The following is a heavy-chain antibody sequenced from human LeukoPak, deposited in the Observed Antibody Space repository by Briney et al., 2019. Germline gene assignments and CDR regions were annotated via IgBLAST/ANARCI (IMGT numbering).Heavy chain of an antibody. V-gene: IGHV3-48*03. Sequence: QTGGSLRLSCAASGFTFSSYEMNWVRQATGKGLEWVSYISSSGSTIYYADSVKGRFTISRDNAKNSLYLQMNSLRAEDTAVYYCAGVVDTAMVDGELEGCWGQGTLVTVSS. CDR1: GFTFSSYE. J-gene: IGHJ4*02. D-gene: IGHD5-18*01. CDR2: ISSSGSTI. CDR3: AGVVDTAMVDGELEGC.